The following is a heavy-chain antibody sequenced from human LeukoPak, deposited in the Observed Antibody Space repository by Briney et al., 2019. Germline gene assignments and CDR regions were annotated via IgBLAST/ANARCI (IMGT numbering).Heavy chain of an antibody. Sequence: GASVKVSCKASGGTFRNYAISWVRQAPGQGLEWMGGIIPIFGKANYAQKFQGRVTITADESTSTAYMELSSLRSEDTAVYYCARGWDSSGQIPFFYWGQGTLVTVSS. V-gene: IGHV1-69*13. CDR3: ARGWDSSGQIPFFY. D-gene: IGHD3-22*01. CDR1: GGTFRNYA. J-gene: IGHJ4*02. CDR2: IIPIFGKA.